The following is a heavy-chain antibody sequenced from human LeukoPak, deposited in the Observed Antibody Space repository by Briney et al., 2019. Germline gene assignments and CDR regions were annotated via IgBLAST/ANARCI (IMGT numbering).Heavy chain of an antibody. CDR3: ARLPYDFWSGYYPFDY. J-gene: IGHJ4*02. CDR1: GGSISTYY. D-gene: IGHD3-3*01. Sequence: SETLSLTCTVSGGSISTYYWSWIRQPPGKGLEWIGYSSYSGSTNYNPSLKSRVTISVDASKNQFSLKLSSVTAADTAVYYCARLPYDFWSGYYPFDYWGQGTLVTVSS. CDR2: SSYSGST. V-gene: IGHV4-59*12.